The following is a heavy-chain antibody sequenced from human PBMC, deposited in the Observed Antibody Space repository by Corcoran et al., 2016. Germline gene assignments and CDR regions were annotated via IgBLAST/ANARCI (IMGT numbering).Heavy chain of an antibody. Sequence: QLQLQESGPGLVKPSETLSLTCTVSGSSISSSSYYWGWIRQPPGKGLEWIGSIYYSGSTYYNPSLKSRVTISVETSKNQFSLKLISVTAADTAVYYCARADYDYVWGSFPKYYFYYWCQGTLVTVSS. J-gene: IGHJ4*02. V-gene: IGHV4-39*07. CDR3: ARADYDYVWGSFPKYYFYY. CDR2: IYYSGST. D-gene: IGHD3-16*01. CDR1: GSSISSSSYY.